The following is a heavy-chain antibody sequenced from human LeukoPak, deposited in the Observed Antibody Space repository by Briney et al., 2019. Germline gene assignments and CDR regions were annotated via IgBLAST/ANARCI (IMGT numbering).Heavy chain of an antibody. CDR2: INHSGST. Sequence: SQTLSLTCTVSGDSISTGGLYWTWLRQPPGKGLEWIGEINHSGSTNYNPSLKSRVTISVDTSKNQFSLKLSFVTAADTAVYYCARHRGRRSTGPLDYWGQGTLVTVSS. V-gene: IGHV4-30-4*08. J-gene: IGHJ4*02. CDR3: ARHRGRRSTGPLDY. CDR1: GDSISTGGLY. D-gene: IGHD5/OR15-5a*01.